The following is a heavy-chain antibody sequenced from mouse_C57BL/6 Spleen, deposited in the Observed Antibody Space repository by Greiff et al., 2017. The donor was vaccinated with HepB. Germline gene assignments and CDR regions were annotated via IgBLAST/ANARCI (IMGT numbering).Heavy chain of an antibody. Sequence: QVQLQQPGAELVMPGASVKLSCKASGYTFTSYWMHWVKQRPGQGLEWIGEIDPSDSYTNYNQKFKGKSTLTVDKSSSTAYMQLSSLTSEDSAVYYCASRGTWGYYGAMDYWGQGTSVTVSS. J-gene: IGHJ4*01. CDR2: IDPSDSYT. CDR3: ASRGTWGYYGAMDY. D-gene: IGHD1-1*01. CDR1: GYTFTSYW. V-gene: IGHV1-69*01.